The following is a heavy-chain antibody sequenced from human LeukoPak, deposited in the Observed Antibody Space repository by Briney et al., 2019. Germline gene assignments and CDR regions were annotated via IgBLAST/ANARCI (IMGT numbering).Heavy chain of an antibody. V-gene: IGHV3-48*01. J-gene: IGHJ4*02. Sequence: PGGSLRLSCTASGFPFIEYSMNWVRQAPGKGLEWISYIGIDSGNTKYADSVRGRFTISADKAKNSLYLQMNSPRVEDTAVYYCARDHNYAFDNWGRGTLVSVAS. CDR2: IGIDSGNT. CDR3: ARDHNYAFDN. D-gene: IGHD1-1*01. CDR1: GFPFIEYS.